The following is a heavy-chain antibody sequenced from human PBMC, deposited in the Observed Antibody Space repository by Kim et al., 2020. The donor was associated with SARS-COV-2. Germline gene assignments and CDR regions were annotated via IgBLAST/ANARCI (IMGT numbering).Heavy chain of an antibody. D-gene: IGHD3-3*01. CDR3: ARGSYDFWSGYYVRPKTLGPLGMDV. Sequence: GGSLRLSCAASGFTFSSYSMNWVRQAPGKGLEWVSYISSSSSTIYYADSVKGRFTISRDNAKNSLYLQMNSLRDEDTAVYYCARGSYDFWSGYYVRPKTLGPLGMDVWGQGTTVTVSS. V-gene: IGHV3-48*02. J-gene: IGHJ6*02. CDR1: GFTFSSYS. CDR2: ISSSSSTI.